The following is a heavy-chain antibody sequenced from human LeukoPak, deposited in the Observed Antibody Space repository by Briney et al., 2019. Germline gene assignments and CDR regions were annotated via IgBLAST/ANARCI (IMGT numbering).Heavy chain of an antibody. D-gene: IGHD5-24*01. CDR1: GYTFINHA. CDR3: ARRCSRHFDY. V-gene: IGHV1-3*04. J-gene: IGHJ4*02. Sequence: ASVTVSCKASGYTFINHAIHWVRQAPGQRLEWMGWINIGNGNTKYSPEFQGRVTFIRDTSASTAYMELSSLGSEDTAVYYCARRCSRHFDYWGQGTLVTVSS. CDR2: INIGNGNT.